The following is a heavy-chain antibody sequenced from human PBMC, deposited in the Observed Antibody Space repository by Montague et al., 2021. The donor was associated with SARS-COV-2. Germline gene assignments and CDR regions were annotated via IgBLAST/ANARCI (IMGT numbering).Heavy chain of an antibody. D-gene: IGHD1-1*01. Sequence: CAISGDSVSSNSATWNWDRQSPSRRLEWLGRTHYRSKWYNDYAVSVRGRVTINPDTSKNQFSLQLNSVTPEDTAIYYCTSGREGNYNVMDVWGQGTTVTVSS. CDR3: TSGREGNYNVMDV. CDR2: THYRSKWYN. CDR1: GDSVSSNSAT. V-gene: IGHV6-1*01. J-gene: IGHJ6*02.